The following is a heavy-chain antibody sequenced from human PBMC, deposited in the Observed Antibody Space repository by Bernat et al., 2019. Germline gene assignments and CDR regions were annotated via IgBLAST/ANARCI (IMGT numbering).Heavy chain of an antibody. CDR3: ARDHRGPDTAMAKGGPYYYYYGMDV. CDR2: INSDGSRT. V-gene: IGHV3-74*01. D-gene: IGHD5-18*01. Sequence: EVQLVESGGGLVQPGGSLRLSCAASGFTFSSYWMHWVRQAPGKGLVWVSRINSDGSRTSYADSVKGRFTISRDNAKNTLYLQMNSLRAEDTAVYYCARDHRGPDTAMAKGGPYYYYYGMDVWGQGTTVTVSS. J-gene: IGHJ6*02. CDR1: GFTFSSYW.